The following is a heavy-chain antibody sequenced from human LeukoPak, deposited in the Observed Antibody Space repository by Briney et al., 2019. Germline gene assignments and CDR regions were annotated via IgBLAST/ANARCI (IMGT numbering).Heavy chain of an antibody. V-gene: IGHV3-21*01. CDR1: GFTFSSYG. D-gene: IGHD3-16*01. J-gene: IGHJ4*02. CDR3: ARDLFAGVPQYYFDY. CDR2: ISSSNSYI. Sequence: TGGSLRLSCAASGFTFSSYGMSWVRQAPGKGLEWVSSISSSNSYIYYADSVKGRFTISRDNAKNSLYLQMNSLRADDTAVYYCARDLFAGVPQYYFDYWGQGTLVTVSS.